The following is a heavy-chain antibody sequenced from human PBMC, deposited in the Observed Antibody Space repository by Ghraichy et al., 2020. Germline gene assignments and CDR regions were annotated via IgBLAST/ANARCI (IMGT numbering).Heavy chain of an antibody. CDR2: ISGSGGST. CDR1: GFTFSSYA. J-gene: IGHJ4*02. D-gene: IGHD5-18*01. CDR3: AKETRDTAMPPGHYFDY. Sequence: GESLNISCAASGFTFSSYAMSWVRQAPGKGLEWVSAISGSGGSTYYADSVKGRFTISRDNSKNTLYLQMNSLRAEDTAVYYCAKETRDTAMPPGHYFDYWGQGTLVTVSS. V-gene: IGHV3-23*01.